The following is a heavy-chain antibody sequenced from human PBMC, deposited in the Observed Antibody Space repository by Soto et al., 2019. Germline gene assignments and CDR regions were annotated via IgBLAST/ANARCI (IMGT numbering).Heavy chain of an antibody. Sequence: KASETLSLTCTVSGGSISSGDYYWSWIRQPPGKGLEWIGYIYYSGSTYYNPSLKSRVTISVDTSKNQFSLKLSSVTAADTAVYNCARESHHLGSYGPSWGQGTLVTVSS. V-gene: IGHV4-30-4*01. CDR2: IYYSGST. D-gene: IGHD3-16*01. CDR1: GGSISSGDYY. CDR3: ARESHHLGSYGPS. J-gene: IGHJ5*02.